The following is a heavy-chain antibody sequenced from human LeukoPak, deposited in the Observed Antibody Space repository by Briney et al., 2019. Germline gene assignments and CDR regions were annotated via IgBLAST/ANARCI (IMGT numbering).Heavy chain of an antibody. Sequence: GGSLRLSCAASGFTFRNYWMSWIRQAPGRGPEWVANIKLDGTQKNYIQSVRGRFTISRDNARNFLYLQLSSLRAEDTAVYYCTRDFWTDYWGQGTLVTVSS. D-gene: IGHD3/OR15-3a*01. CDR3: TRDFWTDY. V-gene: IGHV3-7*01. CDR2: IKLDGTQK. CDR1: GFTFRNYW. J-gene: IGHJ4*02.